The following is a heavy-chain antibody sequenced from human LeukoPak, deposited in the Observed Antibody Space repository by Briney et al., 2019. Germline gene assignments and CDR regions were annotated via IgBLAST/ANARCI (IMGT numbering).Heavy chain of an antibody. J-gene: IGHJ5*02. Sequence: PSETLSLTCTVSGGSISSYYWSWIRQPPGKGLEWIGYIYNIGSTNYSPSLKSRVTISVDTSKNQFSLKLSSVTAADTAVYYCARQGYYYASGSAVDGVNWFDPWGQGTLVTVSS. V-gene: IGHV4-59*01. D-gene: IGHD3-10*01. CDR2: IYNIGST. CDR1: GGSISSYY. CDR3: ARQGYYYASGSAVDGVNWFDP.